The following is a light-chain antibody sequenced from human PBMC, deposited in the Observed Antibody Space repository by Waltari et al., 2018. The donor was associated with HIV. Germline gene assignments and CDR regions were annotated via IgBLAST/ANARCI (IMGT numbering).Light chain of an antibody. CDR3: CSDGGSYTSV. CDR1: STAVGGQNS. CDR2: EVN. J-gene: IGLJ2*01. V-gene: IGLV2-11*01. Sequence: QSALTQPRSVSGSPGQSITISCTGTSTAVGGQNSFFWYQQNPGKAPKLIIYEVNNRPSGVPDRFSGSKSGKTASLTISGVQAEDEADYYCCSDGGSYTSVFGAGTQLTVL.